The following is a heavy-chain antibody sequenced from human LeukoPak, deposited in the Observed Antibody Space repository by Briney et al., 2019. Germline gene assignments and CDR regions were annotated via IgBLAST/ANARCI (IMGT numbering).Heavy chain of an antibody. D-gene: IGHD4-17*01. CDR2: INPNSGGT. CDR3: ARGSDYGDYMDV. J-gene: IGHJ6*03. V-gene: IGHV1-2*02. Sequence: ASMKVSCKASGYTFTGYYMHWVRQAPGQGLEWMGWINPNSGGTNYAQKFQGRVTMTRDTSISTAYMELSRLRSDDTAVYYCARGSDYGDYMDVWGKGTTVTVSS. CDR1: GYTFTGYY.